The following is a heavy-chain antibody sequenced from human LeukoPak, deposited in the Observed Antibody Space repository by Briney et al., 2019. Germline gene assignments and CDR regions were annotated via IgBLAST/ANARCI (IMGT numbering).Heavy chain of an antibody. CDR2: ISSSSSYI. J-gene: IGHJ4*02. Sequence: GGSLRLPCAASGFTFSSYSMNWVRQAPGKGLEWVSSISSSSSYIYYADSVKGRFTISRDNAKNSLYLQMNSLRAEDTAVYYCARDVEGIAVAGTPSPFFDYWGQGTLVTVSS. CDR3: ARDVEGIAVAGTPSPFFDY. V-gene: IGHV3-21*01. CDR1: GFTFSSYS. D-gene: IGHD6-19*01.